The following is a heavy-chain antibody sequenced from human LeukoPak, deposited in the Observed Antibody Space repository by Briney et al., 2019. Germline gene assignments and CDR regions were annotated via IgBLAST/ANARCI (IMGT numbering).Heavy chain of an antibody. CDR1: GFTFSSYS. Sequence: GGPLRLSCAASGFTFSSYSMNWVRQAPGKGLEWVSYISSSSSTIYYADSVKGRFTISRDNAKNSLYLQMNSLRAEDTAVYYCARGSSSWREYFDYWGQGTLVTVSS. V-gene: IGHV3-48*01. CDR2: ISSSSSTI. J-gene: IGHJ4*02. D-gene: IGHD6-6*01. CDR3: ARGSSSWREYFDY.